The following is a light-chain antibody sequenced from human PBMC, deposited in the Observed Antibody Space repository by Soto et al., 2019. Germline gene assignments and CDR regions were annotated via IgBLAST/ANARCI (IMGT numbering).Light chain of an antibody. V-gene: IGKV1-27*01. CDR1: QGITSY. J-gene: IGKJ4*01. Sequence: DIQMTQSPSSLSASVGDRVTLTCRASQGITSYLAWYQQKPGKVPKLLIYAASTLQSGVPSRFSGSGSGTEFTLTISSLQPEDVATYYCQKYNSAPLTFGGGTKVEIK. CDR3: QKYNSAPLT. CDR2: AAS.